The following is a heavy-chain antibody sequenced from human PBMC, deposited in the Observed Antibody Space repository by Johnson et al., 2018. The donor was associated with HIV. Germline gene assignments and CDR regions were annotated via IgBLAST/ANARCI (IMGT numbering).Heavy chain of an antibody. CDR1: GFTVSSNS. Sequence: VQLVESGGGVVQPGRSLRLSCAASGFTVSSNSMTWVRQAPGKGLEWVSLIYRGGSTYYADSVKGRFTISRDNSKNTLYLQMNSLRAEDTAVYYCARDVTKDAFDIWGQGTMVTVSS. D-gene: IGHD4-17*01. J-gene: IGHJ3*02. V-gene: IGHV3-66*01. CDR3: ARDVTKDAFDI. CDR2: IYRGGST.